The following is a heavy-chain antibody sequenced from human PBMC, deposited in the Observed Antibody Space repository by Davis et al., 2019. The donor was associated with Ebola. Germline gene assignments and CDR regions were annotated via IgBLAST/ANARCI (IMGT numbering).Heavy chain of an antibody. CDR2: INPNSGGT. D-gene: IGHD3-3*01. CDR1: GYTFTGYY. CDR3: ARGHLGVVTTPLGTYGMDV. Sequence: ASVKVSCKASGYTFTGYYMHWVRQAPGQGLEWMGWINPNSGGTNYAQKFQGWVTMTRDTSISTAYMELSRLRSDDTAVYYCARGHLGVVTTPLGTYGMDVWGQGTTVTVSS. J-gene: IGHJ6*02. V-gene: IGHV1-2*04.